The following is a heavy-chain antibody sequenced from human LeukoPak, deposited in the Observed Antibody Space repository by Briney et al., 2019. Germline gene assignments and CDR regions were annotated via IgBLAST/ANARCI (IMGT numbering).Heavy chain of an antibody. J-gene: IGHJ4*02. CDR3: ARHGGGPSVTSFDY. CDR1: GGSISSGDYY. D-gene: IGHD4-23*01. Sequence: SETLSLTCTVSGGSISSGDYYWSWIRQPPGKGLEWIGYIYYSGSTNYNPSLKSRVTISVDTSKNQFSLKLSSVTAADTAVYYCARHGGGPSVTSFDYWGQGTLVTVSS. CDR2: IYYSGST. V-gene: IGHV4-30-4*01.